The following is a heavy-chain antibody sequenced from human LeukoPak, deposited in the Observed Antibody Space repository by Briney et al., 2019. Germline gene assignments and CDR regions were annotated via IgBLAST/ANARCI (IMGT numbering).Heavy chain of an antibody. J-gene: IGHJ4*02. CDR1: GGSVSSGSYY. Sequence: MASETLSLTCTVSGGSVSSGSYYWSWIRQPPGKGLEWIGYIYYSGSTNYNPSLKSRVTISVDTSKNQFSLKLSSVTAADTAVYYCARDRMTNYYDSSGYFGDYFDYWGQGTLVTVSS. D-gene: IGHD3-22*01. CDR3: ARDRMTNYYDSSGYFGDYFDY. V-gene: IGHV4-61*01. CDR2: IYYSGST.